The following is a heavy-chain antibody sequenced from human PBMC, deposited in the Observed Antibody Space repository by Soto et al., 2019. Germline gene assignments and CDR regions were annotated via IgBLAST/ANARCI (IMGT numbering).Heavy chain of an antibody. V-gene: IGHV2-5*02. CDR2: IYWDDDK. CDR3: HHSQRGSRDF. D-gene: IGHD5-12*01. J-gene: IGHJ4*02. CDR1: GFSLRTTGVA. Sequence: QITLKASGPPLVRPTQTLTLPCTFSGFSLRTTGVAVAWIRPPPGEALEWLALIYWDDDKRYNSSLKSKLTITKDTCRYQVILAMNSMKTMDTATYFCHHSQRGSRDFCGPGILVTVS.